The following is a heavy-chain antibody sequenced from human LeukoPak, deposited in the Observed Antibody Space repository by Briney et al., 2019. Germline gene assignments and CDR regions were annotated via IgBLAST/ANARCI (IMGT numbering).Heavy chain of an antibody. CDR3: ARAVDVASSGYDYFDY. CDR1: GYTFTSYD. Sequence: ASVKVSCKASGYTFTSYDINWVRQATGQGLEWMGWTNPNSGNTGYAQKFQGRVTMTRNTSISTAYMELSSLISEDTAVYYCARAVDVASSGYDYFDYCGQGILVTVSS. V-gene: IGHV1-8*01. D-gene: IGHD5-12*01. CDR2: TNPNSGNT. J-gene: IGHJ4*02.